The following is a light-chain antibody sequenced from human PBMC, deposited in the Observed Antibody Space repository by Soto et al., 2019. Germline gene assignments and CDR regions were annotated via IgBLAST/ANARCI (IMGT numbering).Light chain of an antibody. CDR1: SSDVGRYNY. V-gene: IGLV2-14*01. Sequence: QSALTQPASVSGSPGQSITISCTGTSSDVGRYNYVSWYQQHPGKAPKLMIHDVSNRPSGVSDRFSGSKSGNTASLTISGLQAEDEADYYCSSYTRSSTLYAFGTGTKVTVL. J-gene: IGLJ1*01. CDR3: SSYTRSSTLYA. CDR2: DVS.